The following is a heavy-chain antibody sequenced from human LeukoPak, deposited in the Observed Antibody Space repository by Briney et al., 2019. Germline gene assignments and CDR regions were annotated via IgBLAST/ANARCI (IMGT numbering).Heavy chain of an antibody. D-gene: IGHD3-10*01. V-gene: IGHV3-23*01. CDR3: AKEVRESAWFYFDH. Sequence: GGSLRLSCAASGFTFRTYAMSWVRQAPGKGLEWVSSIRISGESTYYADSVKGRFTISRDNSRNTVNLQMNSLRADDTAVYYCAKEVRESAWFYFDHWGQGTLATVSS. CDR2: IRISGEST. J-gene: IGHJ4*02. CDR1: GFTFRTYA.